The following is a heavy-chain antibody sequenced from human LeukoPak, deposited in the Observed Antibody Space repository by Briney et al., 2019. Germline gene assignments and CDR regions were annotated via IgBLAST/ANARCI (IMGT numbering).Heavy chain of an antibody. V-gene: IGHV3-23*01. CDR2: ISGSGGRT. CDR1: GITLSNYG. CDR3: AKRGVVIRVILVGFHKEAYYFDS. D-gene: IGHD3-22*01. J-gene: IGHJ4*02. Sequence: PGGSLRLSCAVSGITLSNYGMSWVRHAPGKGLEWVAGISGSGGRTNYADSVRGRFTISRDNAKNTLYLQMNSLRAEDTAVYFCAKRGVVIRVILVGFHKEAYYFDSWGQGALVTVSS.